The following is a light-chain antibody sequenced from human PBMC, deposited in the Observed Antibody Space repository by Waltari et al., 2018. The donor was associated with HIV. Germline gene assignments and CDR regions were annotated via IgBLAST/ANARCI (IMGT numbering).Light chain of an antibody. V-gene: IGLV2-14*03. CDR3: TSYTSGSTFYV. CDR1: SSAVGGYKY. Sequence: QSALTQPASVSGSPGQSINISCTGTSSAVGGYKYASWYQQHPGKAPKVMIYDVTNRPSGVSNRFSGSKSGNTASLTISGLQAEDEADYYCTSYTSGSTFYVFGTGTKVTVL. J-gene: IGLJ1*01. CDR2: DVT.